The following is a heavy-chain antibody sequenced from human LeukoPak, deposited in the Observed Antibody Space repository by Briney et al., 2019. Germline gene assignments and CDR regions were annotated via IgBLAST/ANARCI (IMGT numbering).Heavy chain of an antibody. CDR3: ASKLTTGY. CDR2: ISWNSGSI. V-gene: IGHV3-9*01. J-gene: IGHJ4*02. CDR1: GFTFDDYA. Sequence: GGSLRLSCAASGFTFDDYAMHWVRQAPGKGLEWVSGISWNSGSIGYADSVKGRFTISRDNAKNTLYLQMNSLRAEDTAVYYCASKLTTGYWGQGTLVTVSS. D-gene: IGHD4-17*01.